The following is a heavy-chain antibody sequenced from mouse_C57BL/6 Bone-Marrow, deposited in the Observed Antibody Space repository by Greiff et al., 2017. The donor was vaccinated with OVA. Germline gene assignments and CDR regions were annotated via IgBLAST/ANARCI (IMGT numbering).Heavy chain of an antibody. V-gene: IGHV1-26*01. J-gene: IGHJ2*01. CDR1: GYTFTDYY. Sequence: EVQLQQSGPELVKPGASVKISCKASGYTFTDYYMNWVKQSHGKSLEWIGDINPNNGGTSYNQKFKGKATLTVDKSSSTAYMELRSLTSEDSAVYYCARGGDYDGGKVDYWGQGTTLTVSS. CDR3: ARGGDYDGGKVDY. CDR2: INPNNGGT. D-gene: IGHD2-4*01.